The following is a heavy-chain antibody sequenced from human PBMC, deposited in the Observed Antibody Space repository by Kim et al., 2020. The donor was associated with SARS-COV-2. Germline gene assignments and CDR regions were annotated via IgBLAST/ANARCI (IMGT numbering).Heavy chain of an antibody. D-gene: IGHD3-10*01. J-gene: IGHJ3*02. Sequence: SQTLSLTCAISGDSVSSNIAAWNWIRQSPSRGLEWLGRTYSRSKWYNAYAVSVKSRITINPDTSKNQFSLQLNSVTPEDTAVYYCAREVRGSGSFPSLYAFDTWGQGTMVTVSS. V-gene: IGHV6-1*01. CDR1: GDSVSSNIAA. CDR3: AREVRGSGSFPSLYAFDT. CDR2: TYSRSKWYN.